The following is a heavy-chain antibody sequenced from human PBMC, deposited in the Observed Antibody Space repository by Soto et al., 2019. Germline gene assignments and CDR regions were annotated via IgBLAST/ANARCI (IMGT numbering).Heavy chain of an antibody. CDR2: IRSKAYGGTT. Sequence: PGGSLRLSCTASGFTFGDYAMSWVRQAPGKGLEWVGFIRSKAYGGTTEYAASVKGRFTISRDDSKSIAYLQMNSLKTEDTAVYYCTRDLGIVVVVAATNYYYYGMDVWGQGTTVTVSS. CDR1: GFTFGDYA. V-gene: IGHV3-49*04. CDR3: TRDLGIVVVVAATNYYYYGMDV. J-gene: IGHJ6*02. D-gene: IGHD2-15*01.